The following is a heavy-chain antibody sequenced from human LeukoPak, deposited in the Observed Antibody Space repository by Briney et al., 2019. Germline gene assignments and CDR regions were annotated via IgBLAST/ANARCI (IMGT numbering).Heavy chain of an antibody. J-gene: IGHJ4*02. D-gene: IGHD2-2*01. V-gene: IGHV4-59*08. CDR1: GGSISSYY. Sequence: SETLSLTCTVSGGSISSYYWSWIRQPPGKGLEWIGYIYYSGSTNYDPSLKSRVTISVDTSKNQFSLKLSSVTAADTAVYYCARHRGYCSSTSCLAFDYWGQGTLVTVSS. CDR3: ARHRGYCSSTSCLAFDY. CDR2: IYYSGST.